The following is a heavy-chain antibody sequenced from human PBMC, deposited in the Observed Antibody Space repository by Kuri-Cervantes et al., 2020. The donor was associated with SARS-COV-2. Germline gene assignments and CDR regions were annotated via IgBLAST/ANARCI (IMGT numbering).Heavy chain of an antibody. CDR1: GGSFSGYY. CDR3: AREIAARPYFDY. J-gene: IGHJ4*02. Sequence: ESLKISCAVYGGSFSGYYWSWIRQPPGKGLEWIGEINHSGSTNYNPSLKSRVTISVDTSKNQFSLKLSSVTAADTAVYYCAREIAARPYFDYWGQGTLVTVSS. V-gene: IGHV4-34*01. CDR2: INHSGST. D-gene: IGHD6-6*01.